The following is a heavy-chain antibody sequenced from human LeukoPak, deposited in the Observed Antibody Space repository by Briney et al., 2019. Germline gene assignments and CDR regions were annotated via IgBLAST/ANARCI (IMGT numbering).Heavy chain of an antibody. J-gene: IGHJ6*02. CDR1: GFTFSSYA. CDR2: ISYDGSNK. D-gene: IGHD3-3*01. CDR3: ARAPGGSESGYYYYYGMDV. Sequence: PGGSLRLSCAASGFTFSSYAMHWVRQAPGKGLEWVAVISYDGSNKYYADSVKGRFTISGDNSKNTLYLQMNSLRAEDTAVYYCARAPGGSESGYYYYYGMDVWGQGTTVTVSS. V-gene: IGHV3-30*04.